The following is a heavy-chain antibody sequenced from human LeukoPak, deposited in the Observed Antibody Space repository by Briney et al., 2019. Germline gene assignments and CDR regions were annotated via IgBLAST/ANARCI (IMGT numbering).Heavy chain of an antibody. CDR2: IRGSGSST. CDR3: AKAIVVVPAATSFAYYFDY. Sequence: GGSLRLSCAASGFTFSNYAMSWVRQAPGKGLEWVSAIRGSGSSTYYADSVKGRFTISRDNSKNTLYLQMNSLRAEDTAIYYCAKAIVVVPAATSFAYYFDYWGQGTLVTVSS. CDR1: GFTFSNYA. V-gene: IGHV3-23*01. D-gene: IGHD2-2*01. J-gene: IGHJ4*02.